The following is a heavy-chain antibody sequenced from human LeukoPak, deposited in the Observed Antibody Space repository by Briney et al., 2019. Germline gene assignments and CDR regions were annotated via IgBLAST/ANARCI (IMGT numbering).Heavy chain of an antibody. Sequence: SETLSLTCTVSGGSISSSSYYWGWIRQPPGKGLEWIGSIYYSGSTYYNPSLKSRVTISVDTSKNQFSLKLSSVTAADTVVYYCARHSVRWLVHDWYFDLWGRGTLVTVSS. D-gene: IGHD6-19*01. CDR2: IYYSGST. J-gene: IGHJ2*01. CDR3: ARHSVRWLVHDWYFDL. V-gene: IGHV4-39*01. CDR1: GGSISSSSYY.